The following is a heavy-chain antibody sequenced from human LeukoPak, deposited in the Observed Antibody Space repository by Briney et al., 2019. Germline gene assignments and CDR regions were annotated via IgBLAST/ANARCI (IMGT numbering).Heavy chain of an antibody. V-gene: IGHV3-23*01. J-gene: IGHJ4*02. D-gene: IGHD3-22*01. Sequence: GGSLRLPCAASGFTFSRNGMTWVRQAPGKGLEWVSAISGSGGSTYYADSVKGRFTISRDNSKNTLYLQMNSLRAEDTAVYYCARDIYSSADYWGQGTLVTVSS. CDR1: GFTFSRNG. CDR2: ISGSGGST. CDR3: ARDIYSSADY.